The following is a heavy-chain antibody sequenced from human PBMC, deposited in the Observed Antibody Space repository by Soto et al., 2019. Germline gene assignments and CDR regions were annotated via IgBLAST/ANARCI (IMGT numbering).Heavy chain of an antibody. V-gene: IGHV4-59*01. J-gene: IGHJ3*01. Sequence: SETLSLTCTVSGGSISSYYWSCFRQRPRTGLEWIVDIYESGGTTYIPPLKSRVTISVDTSKNRFSLKLSSVTGADTAVYYCARVWGGAFDLWGQGTMVTVS. CDR1: GGSISSYY. D-gene: IGHD3-10*01. CDR2: IYESGGT. CDR3: ARVWGGAFDL.